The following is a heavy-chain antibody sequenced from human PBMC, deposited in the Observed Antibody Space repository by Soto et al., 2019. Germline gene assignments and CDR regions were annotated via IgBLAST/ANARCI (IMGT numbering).Heavy chain of an antibody. D-gene: IGHD3-10*01. CDR3: ATSYGSGYRAFDY. CDR2: VNPILSMS. J-gene: IGHJ4*02. V-gene: IGHV1-69*04. Sequence: QVQLVQSGAEVKRPGSSVKVSCKASGDTFSFYSINWVRQAPGLGLEWMGRVNPILSMSNYAQRFQGRVTMTADKCTSTDYMELSGLRSEDTAMYYCATSYGSGYRAFDYWGQGALVTVSS. CDR1: GDTFSFYS.